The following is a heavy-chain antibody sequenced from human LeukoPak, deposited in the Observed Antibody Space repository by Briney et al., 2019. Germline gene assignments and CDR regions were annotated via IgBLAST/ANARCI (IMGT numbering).Heavy chain of an antibody. Sequence: GGSLRLSCAASGFTFSSYAMSWVRQAPGKGLEWVSAISGSGGSTYYADPVKGRFTISRDNSKNTLYLQMSSLRAEDTAVYYCAKGVGTEWTSSGYDYWGQGTLVTVSS. J-gene: IGHJ4*02. CDR3: AKGVGTEWTSSGYDY. D-gene: IGHD6-19*01. V-gene: IGHV3-23*01. CDR2: ISGSGGST. CDR1: GFTFSSYA.